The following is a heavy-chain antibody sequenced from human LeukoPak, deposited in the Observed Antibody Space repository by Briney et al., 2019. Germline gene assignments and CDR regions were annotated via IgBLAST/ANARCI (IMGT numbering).Heavy chain of an antibody. D-gene: IGHD4-17*01. CDR2: ISGSGGST. Sequence: GGSLRLSCAASGFTFSSYGMYWVRQAPGKGLEWVSSISGSGGSTQYADSVQGRFAISRDNSKNTLYLQMNSLRVEDTAVYFCARDPNGDYIGTFDMWGRGTMVSVSS. CDR1: GFTFSSYG. V-gene: IGHV3-23*01. CDR3: ARDPNGDYIGTFDM. J-gene: IGHJ3*02.